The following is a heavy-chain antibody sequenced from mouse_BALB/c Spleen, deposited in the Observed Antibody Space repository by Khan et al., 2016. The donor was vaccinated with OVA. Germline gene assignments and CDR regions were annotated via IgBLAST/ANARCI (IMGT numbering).Heavy chain of an antibody. J-gene: IGHJ2*01. CDR3: ARQRGIYDGPFDY. D-gene: IGHD2-3*01. V-gene: IGHV5-9-3*01. Sequence: EVELVESGGGLVKPGGSLKLSCAASGFTFNKYAMSWVRQIPEKRLEWVATVSSGGSYTHYPDSVKGRFTISRDNAKNPLYLQMSSLRSEDTAMYYCARQRGIYDGPFDYWGQGTTLTVSS. CDR1: GFTFNKYA. CDR2: VSSGGSYT.